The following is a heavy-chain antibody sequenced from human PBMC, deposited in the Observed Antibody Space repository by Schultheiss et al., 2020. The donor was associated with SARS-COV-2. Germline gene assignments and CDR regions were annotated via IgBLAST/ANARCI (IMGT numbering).Heavy chain of an antibody. CDR3: ARRDYSDSGSYYP. Sequence: SETLSLTCTVYGGYMSSTHYYWDWIRQPPGKGLEWIGTIYYSGITYYSPSLKSRVTIYVDTSKNQFSLKLSSVTAADTAVYYCARRDYSDSGSYYPWGQCTLVTVSS. D-gene: IGHD3-10*01. CDR2: IYYSGIT. V-gene: IGHV4-39*01. CDR1: GGYMSSTHYY. J-gene: IGHJ5*02.